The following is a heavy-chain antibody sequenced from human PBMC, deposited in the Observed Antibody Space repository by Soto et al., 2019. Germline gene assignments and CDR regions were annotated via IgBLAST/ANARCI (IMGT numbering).Heavy chain of an antibody. CDR1: GFTFSIYA. V-gene: IGHV3-23*01. D-gene: IGHD2-2*03. CDR2: ISGSGGST. J-gene: IGHJ4*02. CDR3: ATQPGYCSSTSCVDY. Sequence: GGSLRLSCAASGFTFSIYAVSWVRQAPGKGLEWVSAISGSGGSTYYADSVKGRFTISRDNSKNTLYLQMNSLRAEDTAVYYCATQPGYCSSTSCVDYWGQGTLVTVSS.